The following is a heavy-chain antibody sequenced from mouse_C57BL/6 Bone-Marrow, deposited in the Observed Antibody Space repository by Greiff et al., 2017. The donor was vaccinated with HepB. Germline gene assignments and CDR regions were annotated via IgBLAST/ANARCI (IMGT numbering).Heavy chain of an antibody. D-gene: IGHD1-1*01. CDR1: GFNIKNTY. J-gene: IGHJ4*01. CDR2: IDPANGNT. CDR3: ARITTVVAHYYAMDY. Sequence: VHVKQSVAELVRPGASVKLSCTASGFNIKNTYMHWVKQRPEQGLEWIGRIDPANGNTKYAPKFQGKATITADTSSNTAYLQLSSLTSEDTAIYYCARITTVVAHYYAMDYWGQGTSVTVSS. V-gene: IGHV14-3*01.